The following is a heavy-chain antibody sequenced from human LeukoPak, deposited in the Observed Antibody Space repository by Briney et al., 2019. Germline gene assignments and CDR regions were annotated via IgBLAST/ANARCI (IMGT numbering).Heavy chain of an antibody. Sequence: ASVKVSCKTSGYTFTSYGINWVRQAPGQGLEWMGWISAYNDNTNYAQNLQGRVTMTTDTSTNTAYMELRSLRSDDTAVYYCARDPHLAAAGKGPYYYGMDVWGQGTTVTVSS. CDR1: GYTFTSYG. D-gene: IGHD6-13*01. CDR3: ARDPHLAAAGKGPYYYGMDV. J-gene: IGHJ6*02. V-gene: IGHV1-18*01. CDR2: ISAYNDNT.